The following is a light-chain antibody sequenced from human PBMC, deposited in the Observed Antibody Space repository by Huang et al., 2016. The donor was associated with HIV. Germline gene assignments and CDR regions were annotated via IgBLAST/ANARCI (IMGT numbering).Light chain of an antibody. J-gene: IGKJ4*01. V-gene: IGKV1-9*01. CDR2: AAS. CDR3: QHLNSYPLT. Sequence: IQLTQSPSSLSASVGDRVTITCRASQGISSYLAWYHQKPGKAPKLLIYAASTLQSGVPSRFSGSGSGKDFTLTISSLQPEDFETYYCQHLNSYPLTFGGGTKVEIK. CDR1: QGISSY.